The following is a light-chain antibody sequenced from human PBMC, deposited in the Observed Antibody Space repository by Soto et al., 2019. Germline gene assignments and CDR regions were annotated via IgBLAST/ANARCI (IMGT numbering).Light chain of an antibody. CDR3: QQYNNWPRT. V-gene: IGKV3-15*01. CDR2: AAS. J-gene: IGKJ1*01. Sequence: EIVITQSPATLSVSPGERATLSCRASQSVNTKLAWYQQKPGQVPRLLIYAASSRATGVPARFSGSGSGTDFTLTISSLQSEDFAVYYCQQYNNWPRTFGQGTKVEIK. CDR1: QSVNTK.